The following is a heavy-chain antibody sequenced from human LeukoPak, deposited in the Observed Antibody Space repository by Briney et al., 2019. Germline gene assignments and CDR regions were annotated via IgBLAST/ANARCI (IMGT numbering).Heavy chain of an antibody. D-gene: IGHD2-15*01. CDR3: ARGVCSGGSCYLGED. CDR1: GFTFSDHY. Sequence: GGSLRLSCAASGFTFSDHYMDWVRQAPGKGLEWVGRTRNRANSYTTEYAASVKGRFTISRGDSKNSLYLQMNSLKTEDTAVYYCARGVCSGGSCYLGEDWGQGTLVTVSS. J-gene: IGHJ4*02. CDR2: TRNRANSYTT. V-gene: IGHV3-72*01.